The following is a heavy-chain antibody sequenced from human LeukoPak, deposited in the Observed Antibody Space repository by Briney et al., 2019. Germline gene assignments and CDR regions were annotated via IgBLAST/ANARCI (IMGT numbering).Heavy chain of an antibody. V-gene: IGHV1-2*04. CDR2: INPNSGGT. J-gene: IGHJ6*02. Sequence: ASVKVSCKASGYTFTGYYMHWVRQAPGQGLEWMGWINPNSGGTNYAQKFQGWVTMTRDTSISTAYMELSRLRSDDTAVYYCARGPHHFYGMDVWGQGTTVTVSS. CDR3: ARGPHHFYGMDV. D-gene: IGHD1-14*01. CDR1: GYTFTGYY.